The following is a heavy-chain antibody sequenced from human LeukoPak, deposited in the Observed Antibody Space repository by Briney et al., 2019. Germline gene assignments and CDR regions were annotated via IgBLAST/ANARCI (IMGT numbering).Heavy chain of an antibody. CDR3: ARGESGYGDNL. D-gene: IGHD5-12*01. J-gene: IGHJ1*01. Sequence: GGSLRLSCAASGLTFSSYAMSWVRQAPGKGLEWVSSISGSGSNTYYADSVKGRFTISRDNSKNTLYLQMNSLRAEDTAVYYCARGESGYGDNLWGQGTLVTVSS. CDR2: ISGSGSNT. V-gene: IGHV3-23*01. CDR1: GLTFSSYA.